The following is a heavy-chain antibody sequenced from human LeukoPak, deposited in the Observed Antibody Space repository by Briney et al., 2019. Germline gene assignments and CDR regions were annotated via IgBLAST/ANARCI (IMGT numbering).Heavy chain of an antibody. CDR2: ISAYNGNT. CDR3: ARGYDILTGYTAPDY. V-gene: IGHV1-18*01. D-gene: IGHD3-9*01. J-gene: IGHJ4*02. Sequence: GESLKISCKGSGYSFTSYGISWVRQAPGQGLEWMGWISAYNGNTNYAQKLQGRVTMTTDTSTSTAYMELRSLRSDDTAVYYCARGYDILTGYTAPDYWGQGTLVTVSS. CDR1: GYSFTSYG.